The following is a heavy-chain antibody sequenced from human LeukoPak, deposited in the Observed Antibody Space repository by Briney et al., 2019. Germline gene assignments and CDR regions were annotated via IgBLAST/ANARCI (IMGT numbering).Heavy chain of an antibody. D-gene: IGHD6-19*01. CDR1: GGSISGYY. V-gene: IGHV4-59*01. Sequence: SETLSLTCTVSGGSISGYYWSWIRQPPGKGLEWVGYIFYSGSTNYNSSLTSRVTISVDTSKNQFSLELSSVTAADTAIYYCARDSRAGSLFAYWGQGTLVTVSS. CDR3: ARDSRAGSLFAY. CDR2: IFYSGST. J-gene: IGHJ4*02.